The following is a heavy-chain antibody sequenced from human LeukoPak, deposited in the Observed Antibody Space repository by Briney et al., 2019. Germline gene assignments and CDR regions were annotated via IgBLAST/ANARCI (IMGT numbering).Heavy chain of an antibody. CDR2: IYYSGST. D-gene: IGHD2-2*02. CDR1: GGSISSHY. Sequence: SETLSLTCTVSGGSISSHYWSWIRQPPGKGLEWIWYIYYSGSTNYNPSLKSRVTMSVDTSKNQFTLKLSSVTAADTAVYYCAREVCSTSCYIDYWGRGTLVTVSS. CDR3: AREVCSTSCYIDY. V-gene: IGHV4-59*11. J-gene: IGHJ4*02.